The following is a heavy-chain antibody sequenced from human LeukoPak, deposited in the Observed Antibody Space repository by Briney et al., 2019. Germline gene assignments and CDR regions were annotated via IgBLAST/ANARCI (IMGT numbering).Heavy chain of an antibody. CDR3: ARSFDYVWGRD. CDR1: GFTVSNCW. CDR2: MKPDGSEK. Sequence: PGGSLRLSCAASGFTVSNCWMSWVRQAPGEGLEWVANMKPDGSEKNYVDSVKGRFTISRDNAKNLLYLQMNSLRAEDTAVYYCARSFDYVWGRDWGQGTLVTVSS. V-gene: IGHV3-7*01. D-gene: IGHD3-16*01. J-gene: IGHJ4*02.